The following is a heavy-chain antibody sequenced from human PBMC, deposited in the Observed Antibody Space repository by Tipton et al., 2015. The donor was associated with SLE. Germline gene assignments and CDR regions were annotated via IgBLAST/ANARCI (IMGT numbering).Heavy chain of an antibody. V-gene: IGHV4-59*02. Sequence: TLSLTCTVSGGSVGNYYWSWIRQSPGKGLEWIGYIQYTGSTEYNPSLKSRVTISVDTSKNQFNLKLRSVTVADTAMYYCAREHISSLRDAFEVWGQGTKVTVS. CDR3: AREHISSLRDAFEV. J-gene: IGHJ3*01. D-gene: IGHD2-15*01. CDR1: GGSVGNYY. CDR2: IQYTGST.